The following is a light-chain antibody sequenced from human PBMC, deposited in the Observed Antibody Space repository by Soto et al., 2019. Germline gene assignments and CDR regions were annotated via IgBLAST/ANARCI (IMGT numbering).Light chain of an antibody. CDR1: QSVSSSY. CDR3: QQYGSSPYT. CDR2: VAS. J-gene: IGKJ2*01. Sequence: EIVLTQSPGTLSLSPGERATLSCRASQSVSSSYLAWYQQKPGQAPRLLIYVASSRATGIPDRFSGSGSGTGFTLTISRLEPEDFAVYYCQQYGSSPYTFGQGTKLEIK. V-gene: IGKV3-20*01.